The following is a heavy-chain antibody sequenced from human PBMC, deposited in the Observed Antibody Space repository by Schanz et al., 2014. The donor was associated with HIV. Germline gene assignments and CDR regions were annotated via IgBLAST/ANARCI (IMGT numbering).Heavy chain of an antibody. D-gene: IGHD3-10*01. CDR2: TSYDGIKK. V-gene: IGHV3-30*03. CDR1: GFPFNSYG. J-gene: IGHJ4*02. CDR3: ARGFQGFDY. Sequence: QVQLVESGGGVVQPGRSLKLSCVASGFPFNSYGMHWVRQAPGKGREWVACTSYDGIKKNFADSVRGRFTISRDNSKNTLYLQMNSLRAEDTSVYYCARGFQGFDYWGQGTLVTVSS.